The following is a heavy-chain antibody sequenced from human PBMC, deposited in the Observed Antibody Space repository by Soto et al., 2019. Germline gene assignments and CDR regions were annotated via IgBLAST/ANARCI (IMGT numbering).Heavy chain of an antibody. Sequence: PSETLSLTCAVSGGSFTSNNWWTWVRQPPGQGLEGIGEIYRTGSTNYNPSLKSRVTISLDKSENQFSLKVTSLTAADTAVYYCARRDPGTSVDYWGQGTLVTVSS. V-gene: IGHV4-4*02. D-gene: IGHD1-7*01. CDR1: GGSFTSNNW. CDR2: IYRTGST. J-gene: IGHJ4*02. CDR3: ARRDPGTSVDY.